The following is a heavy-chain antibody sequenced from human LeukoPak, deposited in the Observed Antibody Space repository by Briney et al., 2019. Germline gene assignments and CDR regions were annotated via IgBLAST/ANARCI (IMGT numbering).Heavy chain of an antibody. V-gene: IGHV3-23*01. J-gene: IGHJ4*02. CDR3: AKPATYYDILTGYDY. CDR1: GFTFSSYA. CDR2: ISGSGGRT. Sequence: GGSLRLSCAASGFTFSSYAMSWVRQAPGKGLEWVSAISGSGGRTDYADSAKGRFTISRDNSKNSLYLQMISLRAEDAALYYCAKPATYYDILTGYDYWGQGTLVTVSS. D-gene: IGHD3-9*01.